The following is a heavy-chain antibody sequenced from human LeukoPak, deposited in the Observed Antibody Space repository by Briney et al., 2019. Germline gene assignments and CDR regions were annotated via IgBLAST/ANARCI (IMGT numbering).Heavy chain of an antibody. J-gene: IGHJ4*02. V-gene: IGHV1-69*05. Sequence: ASVKVSCKASGGTFSSYAISWVRRAPGQGLEWMGRIIPIFGTANYAQKFQGRVTITTDESTSTAYMELSSLRSEDTAVYYCARGSGYYYPLDYWGQGTLVTVSS. D-gene: IGHD3-22*01. CDR3: ARGSGYYYPLDY. CDR1: GGTFSSYA. CDR2: IIPIFGTA.